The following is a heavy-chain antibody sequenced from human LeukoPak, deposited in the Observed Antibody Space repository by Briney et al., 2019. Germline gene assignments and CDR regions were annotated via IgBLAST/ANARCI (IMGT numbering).Heavy chain of an antibody. CDR2: ISTYNGNT. V-gene: IGHV1-18*01. D-gene: IGHD2-15*01. CDR3: ARVAVGSWYFDL. Sequence: PVASVKVSCKASGYTFTSYAISWVRQAPGQGLEWMGWISTYNGNTNYAQKFQGRVTLTTDTSTSTAYMDLRSLRSDDTAVYHCARVAVGSWYFDLWGRGTLVTVSS. CDR1: GYTFTSYA. J-gene: IGHJ2*01.